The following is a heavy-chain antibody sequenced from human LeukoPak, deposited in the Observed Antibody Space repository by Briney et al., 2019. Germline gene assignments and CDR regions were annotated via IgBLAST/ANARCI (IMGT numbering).Heavy chain of an antibody. Sequence: PSETLSLTCTVSGGSISSYYWSWIRQPPGKGLEWIGYIYSSGSTNYNPSLKGRVTISVDTSKNQFSLKLSSVTAADTAVYYCARTDSSGCQDYWGQGTLVTVSS. CDR2: IYSSGST. J-gene: IGHJ4*02. D-gene: IGHD6-19*01. CDR1: GGSISSYY. V-gene: IGHV4-59*08. CDR3: ARTDSSGCQDY.